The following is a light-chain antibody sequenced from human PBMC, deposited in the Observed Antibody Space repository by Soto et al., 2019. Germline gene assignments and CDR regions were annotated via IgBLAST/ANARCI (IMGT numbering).Light chain of an antibody. CDR2: DAS. V-gene: IGKV3-11*01. CDR3: QQRYNWPPLT. J-gene: IGKJ4*01. CDR1: QSVSTS. Sequence: EIVLTQSPATLSLSPGERATLSCRASQSVSTSLAWYQQKPGQAPRLLIYDASNRATGIPARFSGSGSDTDFTHTISSLEPEDFAVYYCQQRYNWPPLTFGGGTKVEIK.